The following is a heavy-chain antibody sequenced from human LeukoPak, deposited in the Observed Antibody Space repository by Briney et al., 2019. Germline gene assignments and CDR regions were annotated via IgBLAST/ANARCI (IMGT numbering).Heavy chain of an antibody. CDR1: GFTFSSYA. D-gene: IGHD3-10*01. V-gene: IGHV3-30*04. J-gene: IGHJ4*02. CDR3: AKDTPRLLWFGESYFDY. CDR2: ISYDGSNK. Sequence: GGSLRLSCAASGFTFSSYAMHWVRQAPGKGLEWVAVISYDGSNKYYADSVKGRFTISRDNSKNTLYLQMNSLRAEDTAVYYCAKDTPRLLWFGESYFDYWGQGTLVTVSS.